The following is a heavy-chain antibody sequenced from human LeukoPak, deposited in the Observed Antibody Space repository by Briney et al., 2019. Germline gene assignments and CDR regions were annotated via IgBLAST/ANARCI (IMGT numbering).Heavy chain of an antibody. D-gene: IGHD3-10*01. Sequence: PSETLSLTCTVSGGSISSSSYYWGWIRQPPGRGLEWIGSIYYSGSTYYNPSLKSRVTISVDTSKNQFSLKLSSVTAADTAVYYCARDYPPGYYGSGSLRRPNWFDPWGQGTLVTVSS. CDR2: IYYSGST. J-gene: IGHJ5*02. V-gene: IGHV4-39*07. CDR3: ARDYPPGYYGSGSLRRPNWFDP. CDR1: GGSISSSSYY.